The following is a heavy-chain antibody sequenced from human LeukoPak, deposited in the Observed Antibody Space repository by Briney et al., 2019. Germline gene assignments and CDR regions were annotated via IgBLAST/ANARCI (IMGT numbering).Heavy chain of an antibody. D-gene: IGHD6-19*01. V-gene: IGHV3-23*01. CDR1: GFTFSSYA. CDR2: ISDSGGST. Sequence: QPGGSLRLSCAASGFTFSSYAMSWVRQAPGKGLEWVSAISDSGGSTYYADSVKGRFTISRDNSKNTLYLQMNSLRAEDTAVYYCAKGRTDSSGWYWLRSAFDYWGQGTLVTVFS. J-gene: IGHJ4*02. CDR3: AKGRTDSSGWYWLRSAFDY.